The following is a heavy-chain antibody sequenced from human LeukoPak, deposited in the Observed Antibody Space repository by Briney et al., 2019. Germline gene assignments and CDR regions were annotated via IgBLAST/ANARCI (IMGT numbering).Heavy chain of an antibody. J-gene: IGHJ4*02. CDR1: GGSFSGYY. V-gene: IGHV4-34*01. D-gene: IGHD2-2*01. Sequence: PSETLSLTCAVYGGSFSGYYWSWIRQPPGKGLEWIGEINHSGSTNYNPSLKSRVTISVDTSKNQFSLKLSSVTAADTAVYYCARGPYCSSTSCHKRGIDYWGQGTLVTVSS. CDR2: INHSGST. CDR3: ARGPYCSSTSCHKRGIDY.